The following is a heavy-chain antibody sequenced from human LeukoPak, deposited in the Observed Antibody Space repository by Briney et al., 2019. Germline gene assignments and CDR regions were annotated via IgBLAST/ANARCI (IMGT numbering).Heavy chain of an antibody. CDR3: AGGSGWSPFDY. J-gene: IGHJ4*02. CDR2: IYYSGST. Sequence: SETLSLTCTVSGGSISSYYWSWIRQPPGKGLEWIGYIYYSGSTNYNPSLKSRVTISVDTSKNQFSLRLTSVTAADTAVYYCAGGSGWSPFDYWGQGTLVTVSS. D-gene: IGHD6-19*01. V-gene: IGHV4-59*08. CDR1: GGSISSYY.